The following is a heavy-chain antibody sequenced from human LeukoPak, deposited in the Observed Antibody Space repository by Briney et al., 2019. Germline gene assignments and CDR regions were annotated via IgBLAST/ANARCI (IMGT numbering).Heavy chain of an antibody. CDR1: VFTSSSYS. V-gene: IGHV3-21*04. CDR2: ISSSSRHI. CDR3: VRDFSTVPTAYLHH. J-gene: IGHJ1*01. Sequence: PGRSLRPSCAPSVFTSSSYSMNWVRQAPGKGGEWGSSISSSSRHIYYADSVKGRFTICRDDDKNSLSLQMDSLRAEDAAMYYCVRDFSTVPTAYLHHWGQGTLLTVSS. D-gene: IGHD4-17*01.